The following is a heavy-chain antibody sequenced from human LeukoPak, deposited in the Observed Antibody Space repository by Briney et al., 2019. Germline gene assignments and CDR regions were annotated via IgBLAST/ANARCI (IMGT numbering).Heavy chain of an antibody. J-gene: IGHJ5*02. CDR2: INHSGST. Sequence: PSETLSLTCAVYGGSFSGYYWSWIRQPPGKALEWIGEINHSGSTNYSPSLKSRVTISVDTSKNQFSVNLNSVTAADTAVYYCARRTTGYNWFDPWGQGTLVTVSS. D-gene: IGHD4-11*01. V-gene: IGHV4-34*01. CDR1: GGSFSGYY. CDR3: ARRTTGYNWFDP.